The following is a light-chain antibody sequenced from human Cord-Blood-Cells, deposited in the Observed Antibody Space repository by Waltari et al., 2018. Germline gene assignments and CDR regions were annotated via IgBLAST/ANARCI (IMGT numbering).Light chain of an antibody. CDR2: DVS. CDR3: SSYTSSSTYV. Sequence: QSALTQPASVSGSPGQSITISCTGTSSDVGGYNYVSWYQQHPGKAPKLMICDVSSRPSGVSNRFAGSTSGNTASLTISGLQAEDEADYYCSSYTSSSTYVFGTGTKVTVL. V-gene: IGLV2-14*01. J-gene: IGLJ1*01. CDR1: SSDVGGYNY.